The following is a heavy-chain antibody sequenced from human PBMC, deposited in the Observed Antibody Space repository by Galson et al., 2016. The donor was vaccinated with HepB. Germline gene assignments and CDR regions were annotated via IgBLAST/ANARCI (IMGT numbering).Heavy chain of an antibody. CDR1: GFTFSSYA. Sequence: SLRLSCAASGFTFSSYAMHWVRQAPGKGLEWVAVISYDGRNKYYTDSVKGRFTISRDNSKNTLYLQMNSLRAEDTAVYYCARVRGGGSGSYYNDYYFDYWGQGTLVTVSS. J-gene: IGHJ4*02. D-gene: IGHD3-10*01. CDR3: ARVRGGGSGSYYNDYYFDY. CDR2: ISYDGRNK. V-gene: IGHV3-30*04.